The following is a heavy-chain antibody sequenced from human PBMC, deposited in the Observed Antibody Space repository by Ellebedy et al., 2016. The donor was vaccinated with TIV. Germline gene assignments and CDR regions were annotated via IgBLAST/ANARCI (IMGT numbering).Heavy chain of an antibody. CDR2: NSAYNGDT. V-gene: IGHV1-18*01. D-gene: IGHD3-22*01. CDR3: ARKGPFGYDTSGFSDY. Sequence: ASVKVSCKASGYTFTGFGILWVRQAPGQGLECMGWNSAYNGDTNYAAKLQGRVTMTTDTSTSPAFMELRSLRSDDTAVYYCARKGPFGYDTSGFSDYWGQGTLITVSS. CDR1: GYTFTGFG. J-gene: IGHJ4*02.